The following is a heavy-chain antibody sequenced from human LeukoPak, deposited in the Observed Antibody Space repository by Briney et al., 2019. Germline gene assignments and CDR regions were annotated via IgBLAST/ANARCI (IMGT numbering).Heavy chain of an antibody. J-gene: IGHJ4*02. CDR1: GYTFTSYY. CDR3: ARVLPQVVVAATLGDYYFDY. CDR2: INPSGGST. V-gene: IGHV1-46*04. D-gene: IGHD2-15*01. Sequence: VASVKVSCKASGYTFTSYYMHWVRQAPGQGLEWMGIINPSGGSTSYAQKLQGRVTMTRDMSTSTVYMELSSLRSEGTAVYFCARVLPQVVVAATLGDYYFDYWGQGTLVTVSS.